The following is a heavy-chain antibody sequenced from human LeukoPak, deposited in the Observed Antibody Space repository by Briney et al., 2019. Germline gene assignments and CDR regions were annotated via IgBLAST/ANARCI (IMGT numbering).Heavy chain of an antibody. CDR1: DYSITNSW. V-gene: IGHV4-4*02. J-gene: IGHJ6*03. D-gene: IGHD3-16*02. CDR3: ARVMGASWFFYLDV. CDR2: IFHRGIP. Sequence: SGTLSLTCAVSDYSITNSWWSWVRQSPGMRLEWIGQIFHRGIPNYNPSLKSRVTMSIDKSNNQVSLKMNSVTAADTAVYYCARVMGASWFFYLDVWGKGTTVTVSS.